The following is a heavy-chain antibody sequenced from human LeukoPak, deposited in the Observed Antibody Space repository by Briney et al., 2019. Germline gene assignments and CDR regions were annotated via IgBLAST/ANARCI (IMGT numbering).Heavy chain of an antibody. J-gene: IGHJ4*02. V-gene: IGHV4-4*02. D-gene: IGHD1-26*01. CDR1: GDTISSSHW. CDR3: AREEMPGKFDY. CDR2: IYHSGNT. Sequence: SETLSLTGAVSGDTISSSHWWSWVRQSPVKGLEWIGEIYHSGNTNYNPSLKSRAAISLDKSSNQFSLRLTSVTAADTAMYFCAREEMPGKFDYWGQGTLVTVSS.